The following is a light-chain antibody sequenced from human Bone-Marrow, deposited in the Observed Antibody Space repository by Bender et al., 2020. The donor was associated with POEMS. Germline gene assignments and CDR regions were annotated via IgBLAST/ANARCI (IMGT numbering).Light chain of an antibody. Sequence: QSALTQPASVSESPGQSITVSCTGDNTDLGPHSVVSWYQQHPGRVPKVMIYDDTKRPSGVSNRFSGSKSGNTASLTISGLLAEDEADYYCCSYAGRDKWVFGGGTKMTVL. CDR2: DDT. J-gene: IGLJ3*02. CDR1: NTDLGPHSV. CDR3: CSYAGRDKWV. V-gene: IGLV2-23*01.